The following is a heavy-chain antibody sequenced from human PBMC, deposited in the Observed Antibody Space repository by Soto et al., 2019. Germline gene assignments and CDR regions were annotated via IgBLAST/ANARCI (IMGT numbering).Heavy chain of an antibody. CDR2: IWYDGSHE. Sequence: QVQLVKSGGGVVQPGRSLRLSCAASGFSFSSYGMHWVRQAPGKGLEWVSVIWYDGSHEYYADSVKGRFTISRDNSKNTLYLQINSLRAEDTAVYYCARDGTSGSYLFAFDIWCQGTMVTVSS. J-gene: IGHJ3*02. D-gene: IGHD1-26*01. CDR3: ARDGTSGSYLFAFDI. V-gene: IGHV3-33*01. CDR1: GFSFSSYG.